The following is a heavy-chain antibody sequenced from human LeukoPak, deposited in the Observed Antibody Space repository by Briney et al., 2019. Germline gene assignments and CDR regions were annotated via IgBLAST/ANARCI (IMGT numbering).Heavy chain of an antibody. J-gene: IGHJ4*02. CDR2: INHSGST. V-gene: IGHV4-34*01. CDR3: ARSPDVGRKNYDY. D-gene: IGHD4-23*01. Sequence: SETLSLTCAVYGGSFSGYYWSWIRQPPGKGLEWIGEINHSGSTNYNPSLKSRVTISVDMSKNQFSLKLSSVTAADTAVYYCARSPDVGRKNYDYWGQGTLVTVSS. CDR1: GGSFSGYY.